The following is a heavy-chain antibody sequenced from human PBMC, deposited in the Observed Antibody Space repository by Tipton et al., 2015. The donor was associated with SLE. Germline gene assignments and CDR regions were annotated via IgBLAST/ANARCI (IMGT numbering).Heavy chain of an antibody. Sequence: GLVKPSETLSLTCTVSGGSISNYYWSWIRQPPGKGLEWIGYIYHRGGTNSNPSLKSRVTISVDKSKNQFSLKLSSVTAADTAVYYCASTAYYYMDVWGKGTTVTISS. CDR2: IYHRGGT. V-gene: IGHV4-59*12. J-gene: IGHJ6*03. D-gene: IGHD4-17*01. CDR1: GGSISNYY. CDR3: ASTAYYYMDV.